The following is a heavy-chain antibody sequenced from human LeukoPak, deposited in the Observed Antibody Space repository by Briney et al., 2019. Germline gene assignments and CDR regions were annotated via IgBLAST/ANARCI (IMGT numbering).Heavy chain of an antibody. CDR3: ARGYYGSGSYYKNWFDS. CDR1: GYTFTGYY. Sequence: SVKVSCKASGYTFTGYYMHWVRQAPGQGLEWMGIINPSGGSTNYAQKLQGRVTMTRDTSTSTVYMELSSLRSEDTAVYYCARGYYGSGSYYKNWFDSWGQGTLVTVSS. V-gene: IGHV1-46*04. CDR2: INPSGGST. D-gene: IGHD3-10*01. J-gene: IGHJ5*01.